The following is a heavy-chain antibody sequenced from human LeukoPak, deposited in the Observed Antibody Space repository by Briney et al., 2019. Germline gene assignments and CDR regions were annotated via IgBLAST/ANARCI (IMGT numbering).Heavy chain of an antibody. V-gene: IGHV1-2*02. D-gene: IGHD3-3*01. CDR1: GYTFTGYY. CDR2: INPNSGGT. CDR3: ARVPNYDFWSSPYYYYMDV. Sequence: ASVKVSCKASGYTFTGYYMHWVRQAPGQGLEWMGWINPNSGGTNYAQKFQGRVTMTRDTSISTAYMELSRLRSDDTAVYYCARVPNYDFWSSPYYYYMDVSGEGTTATVSS. J-gene: IGHJ6*03.